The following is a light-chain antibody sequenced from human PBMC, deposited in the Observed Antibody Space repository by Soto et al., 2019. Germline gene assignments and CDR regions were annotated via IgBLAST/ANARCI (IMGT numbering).Light chain of an antibody. CDR1: QSVTSSY. J-gene: IGKJ4*01. CDR2: DAS. Sequence: EIVLTQSPDTLSLSPGERATLSCRASQSVTSSYLAWYQQRPGQAPRLLIYDASSRATGIPARFSGSGSVTDFTLTISRLEPEDFAVYYCQQYRSSPRLTFGGGTKVEIK. V-gene: IGKV3-20*01. CDR3: QQYRSSPRLT.